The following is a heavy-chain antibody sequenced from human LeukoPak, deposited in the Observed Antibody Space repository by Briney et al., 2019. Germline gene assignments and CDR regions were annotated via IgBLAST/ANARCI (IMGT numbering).Heavy chain of an antibody. CDR1: GYVFIRHW. J-gene: IGHJ6*03. Sequence: GESLKISCKASGYVFIRHWVGWVRQVPGKGLEWMGVIHPEDSYSRYNAAFQGQATLSVDESTSTAYLQLSSLKASDTAIYYCARQNHYYYYMDVWGRGNTVTVSS. CDR3: ARQNHYYYYMDV. V-gene: IGHV5-51*01. CDR2: IHPEDSYS.